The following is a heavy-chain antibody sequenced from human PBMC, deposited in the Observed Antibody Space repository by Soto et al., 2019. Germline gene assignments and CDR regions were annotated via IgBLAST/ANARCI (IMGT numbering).Heavy chain of an antibody. CDR3: ARSGMVRRPWFDP. J-gene: IGHJ5*02. V-gene: IGHV1-2*02. D-gene: IGHD3-10*01. CDR2: INPNSGGT. Sequence: QVQLVQSGAEVKKPGASVKVSCKASGYTFTGYYMHWVRQAPGQGLEWMGWINPNSGGTNYAQKLQGRVTMTTDTSTSTAYMELRSLRSDDTAVYYCARSGMVRRPWFDPWGQGTLVTVSS. CDR1: GYTFTGYY.